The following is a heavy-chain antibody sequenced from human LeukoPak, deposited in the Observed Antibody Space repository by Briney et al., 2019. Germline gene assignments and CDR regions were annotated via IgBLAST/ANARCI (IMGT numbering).Heavy chain of an antibody. CDR1: GYTFTSYA. CDR3: ARDSAIWQQLVRGWFDP. V-gene: IGHV1-3*01. CDR2: INAGKGNT. Sequence: GASVKVSCKASGYTFTSYAMHWVRQAPGQRLEWMGWINAGKGNTKYSQKFQGRVTITRDTSASTAYMELSSLRSEDTAVYYCARDSAIWQQLVRGWFDPWGQGTLVTVSS. J-gene: IGHJ5*02. D-gene: IGHD6-13*01.